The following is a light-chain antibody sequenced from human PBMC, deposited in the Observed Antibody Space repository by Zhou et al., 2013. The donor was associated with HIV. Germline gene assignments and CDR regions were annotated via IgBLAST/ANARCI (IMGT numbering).Light chain of an antibody. Sequence: DIQMTQSPSTLSASVGDRVTIACRASQSISNWLAWYQQRPGKAPKLLIYKASSLEGGVPLRFSGSRSGTEFTLTISGLQPDDSAIYYCQQYNIYPITFGQGTRLEI. CDR1: QSISNW. CDR2: KAS. J-gene: IGKJ5*01. CDR3: QQYNIYPIT. V-gene: IGKV1-5*03.